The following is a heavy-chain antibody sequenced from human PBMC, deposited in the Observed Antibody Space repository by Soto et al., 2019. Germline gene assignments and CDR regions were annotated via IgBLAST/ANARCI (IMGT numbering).Heavy chain of an antibody. Sequence: GGSLRLSCAASGFTFSNSWMTWVRQAPGKGLEWVGRIKSKTDDWTADYAAPVKGRFTISRDDLKNKLYLQMTSLKTEDTAVYYCTTVHYYASGSHWTYFDYWGQGSLVTVSS. CDR2: IKSKTDDWTA. CDR3: TTVHYYASGSHWTYFDY. CDR1: GFTFSNSW. D-gene: IGHD3-10*01. J-gene: IGHJ4*02. V-gene: IGHV3-15*01.